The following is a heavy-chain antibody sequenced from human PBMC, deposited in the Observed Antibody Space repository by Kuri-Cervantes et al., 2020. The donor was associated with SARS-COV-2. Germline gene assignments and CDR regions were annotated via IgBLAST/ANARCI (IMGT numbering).Heavy chain of an antibody. Sequence: ASVKVSCKASGYTFTSYYMHWVRQAPGQGLEWMGIINPSGGSTSYAQKFRGRVTMTRDTSTSTVYMELSRLRSDDTAVYYCASHSSSWYARYYYYGMDVWGQGTTVTVSS. J-gene: IGHJ6*02. CDR3: ASHSSSWYARYYYYGMDV. CDR1: GYTFTSYY. CDR2: INPSGGST. V-gene: IGHV1-46*01. D-gene: IGHD6-13*01.